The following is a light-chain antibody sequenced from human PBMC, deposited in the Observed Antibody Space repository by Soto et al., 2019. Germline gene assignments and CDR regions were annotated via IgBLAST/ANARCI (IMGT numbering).Light chain of an antibody. V-gene: IGKV3-15*01. CDR3: QQYNNWPPYT. CDR2: GAS. Sequence: EIVMTQSPATLSVSPGERATLSCRASQSVSSNLAWYQQKPGQAPRRLIYGASTRATGIQARFSGSGSGTEFTLTISSLQSEDFAVYYCQQYNNWPPYTFGQGTKLEIK. CDR1: QSVSSN. J-gene: IGKJ2*01.